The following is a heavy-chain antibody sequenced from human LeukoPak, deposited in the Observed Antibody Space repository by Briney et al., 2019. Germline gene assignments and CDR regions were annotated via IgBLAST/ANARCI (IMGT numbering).Heavy chain of an antibody. CDR2: ITWDSGST. D-gene: IGHD2-15*01. CDR3: VKASSRWYGPDDNFDF. V-gene: IGHV3-43*01. Sequence: GGSLRLSCVASGFTFDDYAMHWVRQAPGTALEWVSLITWDSGSTYYVDSVKGRFTISRDNSKNSLYLQMNSLRTEDTALYYCVKASSRWYGPDDNFDFWGQGTRVTVPS. CDR1: GFTFDDYA. J-gene: IGHJ4*02.